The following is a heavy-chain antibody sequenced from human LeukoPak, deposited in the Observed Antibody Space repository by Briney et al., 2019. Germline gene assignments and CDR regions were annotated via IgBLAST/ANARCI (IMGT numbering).Heavy chain of an antibody. V-gene: IGHV3-73*01. CDR1: GFTFSGSA. Sequence: TGGSLRLSCAASGFTFSGSAMHWVRQASGKGLEWVGRIRSKANSYATAYAASVKGWFTISRDDSKNTAYLQMNSLKTEDTAVYYCTRLTDAFDIWGQGTMVTVSS. CDR2: IRSKANSYAT. CDR3: TRLTDAFDI. J-gene: IGHJ3*02.